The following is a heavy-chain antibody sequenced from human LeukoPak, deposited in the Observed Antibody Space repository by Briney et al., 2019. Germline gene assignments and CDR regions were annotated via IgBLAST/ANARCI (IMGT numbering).Heavy chain of an antibody. CDR1: GGTFSSYA. CDR3: ARGGDYYDSSGYYRVGFDY. CDR2: IIPIFGTA. D-gene: IGHD3-22*01. J-gene: IGHJ4*02. Sequence: SVKVSCKASGGTFSSYAISWVRQAPGQGLEWMGGIIPIFGTANYAQKFQGRVTITTDESTSTAYMELSSLRSEDTAVYYCARGGDYYDSSGYYRVGFDYWGQGTLVTVSS. V-gene: IGHV1-69*05.